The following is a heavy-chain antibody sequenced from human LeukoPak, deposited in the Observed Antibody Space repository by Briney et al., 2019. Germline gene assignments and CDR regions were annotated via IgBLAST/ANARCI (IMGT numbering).Heavy chain of an antibody. Sequence: KPSETLSLTCAVSGGSISSSRYYWAWIRQPPGKGPEWIGSIYYSGTTYYSPSLKSRVTIFLDASKNQFSLKLTSLTAADTAVYYCARYCYGGEDWFDPWGQGTLVTVSS. D-gene: IGHD3-16*01. V-gene: IGHV4-39*01. CDR2: IYYSGTT. J-gene: IGHJ5*02. CDR1: GGSISSSRYY. CDR3: ARYCYGGEDWFDP.